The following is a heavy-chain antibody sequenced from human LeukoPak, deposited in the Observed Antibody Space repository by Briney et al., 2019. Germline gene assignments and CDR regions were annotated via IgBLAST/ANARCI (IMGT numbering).Heavy chain of an antibody. CDR2: IRARSYGATT. CDR1: GITFVDAT. Sequence: GGSLRLSCTVSGITFVDATFSWIRQAPGKGLEWVGFIRARSYGATTEYGPSVKGRFTISRDDSKSIAYLLMNSLKTEDTAMYFCTRGRGYNTEEGHWGQGTLVTVSS. CDR3: TRGRGYNTEEGH. V-gene: IGHV3-49*03. D-gene: IGHD5-24*01. J-gene: IGHJ4*02.